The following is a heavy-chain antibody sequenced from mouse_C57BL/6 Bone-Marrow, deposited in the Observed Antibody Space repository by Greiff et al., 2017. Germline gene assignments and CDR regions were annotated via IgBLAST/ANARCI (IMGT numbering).Heavy chain of an antibody. CDR3: ARYNDYYGYAMYY. J-gene: IGHJ4*01. CDR2: IGNKANGYTT. CDR1: GFTFTDYY. V-gene: IGHV7-3*01. D-gene: IGHD1-1*01. Sequence: EVKLMESGGGLVQPGGSLSLSCAASGFTFTDYYMSWVRQPPGQALEWLGFIGNKANGYTTEYSASLKGRCTISRDNSQSILYLQMNALSAEDSATYYCARYNDYYGYAMYYWGQGTSVTVSS.